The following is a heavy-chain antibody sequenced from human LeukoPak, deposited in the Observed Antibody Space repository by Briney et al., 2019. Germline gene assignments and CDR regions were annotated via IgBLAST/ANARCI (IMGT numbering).Heavy chain of an antibody. J-gene: IGHJ4*02. CDR2: IKRDGSEK. V-gene: IGHV3-7*01. CDR1: GFTFSSYW. Sequence: GGSLRLSCAASGFTFSSYWMSWVRQAPGKGLEWVANIKRDGSEKYYVDSVKGRFTISRDNAKNSLYLQMNSLRAEDTAVYYCARDALYYDFWSGYSPYFDYWGQGTLVTVSS. CDR3: ARDALYYDFWSGYSPYFDY. D-gene: IGHD3-3*01.